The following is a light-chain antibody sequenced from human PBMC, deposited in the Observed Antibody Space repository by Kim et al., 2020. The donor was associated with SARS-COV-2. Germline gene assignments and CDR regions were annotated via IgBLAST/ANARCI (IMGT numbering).Light chain of an antibody. Sequence: ATINCKSSQSVLYSSNNKNYLAWYQQKPGQPPKLLIYWASTRESGVPDRFSGSGSGTDFTLTISSLQAEDVAVYYCQQYYSTPLTFGVGTKVDIK. J-gene: IGKJ4*01. CDR1: QSVLYSSNNKNY. CDR2: WAS. CDR3: QQYYSTPLT. V-gene: IGKV4-1*01.